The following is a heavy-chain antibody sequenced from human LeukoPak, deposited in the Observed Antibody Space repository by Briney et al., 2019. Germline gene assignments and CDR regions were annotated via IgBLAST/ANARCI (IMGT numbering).Heavy chain of an antibody. Sequence: GRSLRLSCAASGFTFSDAWMSWVRQAPGKGLECVGRIKSKTDGGTTDYAAPVKGRFTISRDDSKNTLYLQMNSLKTEDTAVYYCTTKGPYYGSGSYYRGLDYWGQGTLVTVSS. CDR1: GFTFSDAW. J-gene: IGHJ4*02. CDR2: IKSKTDGGTT. D-gene: IGHD3-10*01. V-gene: IGHV3-15*01. CDR3: TTKGPYYGSGSYYRGLDY.